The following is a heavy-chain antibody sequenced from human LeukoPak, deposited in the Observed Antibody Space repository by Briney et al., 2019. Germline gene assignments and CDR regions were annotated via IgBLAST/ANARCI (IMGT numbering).Heavy chain of an antibody. V-gene: IGHV3-23*01. CDR3: AKTDIVVVPAAPMTDY. D-gene: IGHD2-2*01. CDR2: ISGSGGST. CDR1: GFTFSSCA. Sequence: GGSLRLSCAASGFTFSSCAMSWVRQAPGKGLEWVSAISGSGGSTYYADSVKGRFTISRDNSKNTLYLQMNSLRAEDTAVYYCAKTDIVVVPAAPMTDYWGQGTLVTVSS. J-gene: IGHJ4*02.